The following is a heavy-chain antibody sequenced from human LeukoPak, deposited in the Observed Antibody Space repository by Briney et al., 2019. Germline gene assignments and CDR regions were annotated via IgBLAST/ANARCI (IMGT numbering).Heavy chain of an antibody. Sequence: GGSLTLSCAASGFTFRSCGMHWVRQAPGKGVEVVAVMLYYGSKIYYADSVKGRFIITRDNSKTTLNLQMNSLIPQDTAVYYCAKDRDILTGEDYYYDMDVWGKGTTVTVSS. CDR1: GFTFRSCG. D-gene: IGHD3-9*01. CDR2: MLYYGSKI. J-gene: IGHJ6*04. V-gene: IGHV3-30*18. CDR3: AKDRDILTGEDYYYDMDV.